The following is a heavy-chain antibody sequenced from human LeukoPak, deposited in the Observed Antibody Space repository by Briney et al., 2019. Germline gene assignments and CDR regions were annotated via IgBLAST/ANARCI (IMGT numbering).Heavy chain of an antibody. V-gene: IGHV4-4*07. Sequence: PSETLSLTCTVSGGSISSYYWSWIRQPAGKGLEWIGRIYTSGSTNYNPSLKSRVTMSVDTSKNQFSLKLSSVTAADTAVYYCAGARYSYGKPYYSDYWGQGTLVTVSS. D-gene: IGHD5-18*01. CDR1: GGSISSYY. CDR2: IYTSGST. CDR3: AGARYSYGKPYYSDY. J-gene: IGHJ4*02.